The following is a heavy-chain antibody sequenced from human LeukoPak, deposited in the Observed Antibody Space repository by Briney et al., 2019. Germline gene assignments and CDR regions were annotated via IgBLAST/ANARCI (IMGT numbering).Heavy chain of an antibody. J-gene: IGHJ4*02. CDR2: IRYDGSNK. CDR1: GFTFSSYG. CDR3: AKDPVLRYFDWLSPDEPSIDY. V-gene: IGHV3-30*02. Sequence: GGSLRLSCAASGFTFSSYGMHWVRQAPGKGLEWVAFIRYDGSNKYYADSVKGRFTISRDNSKNTLYLQMNSLRAEDTAVYYCAKDPVLRYFDWLSPDEPSIDYWGQGTLVTVSS. D-gene: IGHD3-9*01.